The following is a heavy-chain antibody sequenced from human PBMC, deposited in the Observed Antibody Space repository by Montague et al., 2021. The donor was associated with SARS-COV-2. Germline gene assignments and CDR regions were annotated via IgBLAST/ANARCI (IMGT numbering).Heavy chain of an antibody. J-gene: IGHJ1*01. D-gene: IGHD3-10*01. Sequence: SLRLSCAASGFTINNFAMHWVRQAPGKGLECVAIMSYEGSIKHYIDSMKGRFTISRDNSKNTLYLDMNSLRAEDTAVYYCTRSLGLFWFRESHPFHLWGQGTVVVVSS. V-gene: IGHV3-30-3*01. CDR2: MSYEGSIK. CDR3: TRSLGLFWFRESHPFHL. CDR1: GFTINNFA.